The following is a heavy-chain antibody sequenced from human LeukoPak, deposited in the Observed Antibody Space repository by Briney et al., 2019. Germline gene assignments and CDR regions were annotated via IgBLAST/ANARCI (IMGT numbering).Heavy chain of an antibody. CDR2: ISSSSSYI. CDR3: ARDLTVDTAMAIFDY. D-gene: IGHD5-18*01. V-gene: IGHV3-21*01. J-gene: IGHJ4*02. CDR1: GFTFSNAW. Sequence: GGSLRLSCAASGFTFSNAWMSWVRQAPGKGLEWVSSISSSSSYIYYADSVKGRFTISRDNAKNSLYLQMNSLRAEDTAVYYCARDLTVDTAMAIFDYWGQGTLVTVSS.